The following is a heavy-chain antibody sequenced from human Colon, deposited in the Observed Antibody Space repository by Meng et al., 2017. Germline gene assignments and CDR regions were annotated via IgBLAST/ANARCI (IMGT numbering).Heavy chain of an antibody. CDR1: GYTSITHD. V-gene: IGHV1-8*01. J-gene: IGHJ4*01. CDR3: ARCLSGCEY. Sequence: ASVKVSCKTSGYTSITHDINWVRQAPGQGLEWMGYINPDRGFMGLAQKFQGRLSMTTDTSTNTAYMQLSGLMFEDTAIYYCARCLSGCEYWGQGNQVNGAS. CDR2: INPDRGFM. D-gene: IGHD3-9*01.